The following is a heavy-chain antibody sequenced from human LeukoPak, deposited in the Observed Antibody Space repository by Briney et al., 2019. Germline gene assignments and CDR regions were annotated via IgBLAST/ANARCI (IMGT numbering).Heavy chain of an antibody. CDR2: IYYSGST. CDR1: GASVSSGSYY. J-gene: IGHJ6*02. V-gene: IGHV4-61*01. D-gene: IGHD3-9*01. Sequence: PSETLSLTCSVSGASVSSGSYYWSWIRQPPGKGLEWIGYIYYSGSTNYNPSLKSRVTISVDTSKNQFSLKLSSVTAADTAVYYCARHRHPEYYDILTGYSSAYYYGMDVWGQGTTVTVSS. CDR3: ARHRHPEYYDILTGYSSAYYYGMDV.